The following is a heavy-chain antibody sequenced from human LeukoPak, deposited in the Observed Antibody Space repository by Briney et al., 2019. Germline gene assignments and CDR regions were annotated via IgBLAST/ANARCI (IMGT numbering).Heavy chain of an antibody. J-gene: IGHJ4*02. Sequence: GGSLRLSCAASGFTFSSYGMSWVRQAPGKGLEWVSAISGSGGSTYYADSVKGRFTISRDNSKNTLYLQMNSLRAEDTAVYYCAKSPGEAMIVVVIAHYFDYWGQGTLVTVSS. CDR1: GFTFSSYG. D-gene: IGHD3-22*01. V-gene: IGHV3-23*01. CDR3: AKSPGEAMIVVVIAHYFDY. CDR2: ISGSGGST.